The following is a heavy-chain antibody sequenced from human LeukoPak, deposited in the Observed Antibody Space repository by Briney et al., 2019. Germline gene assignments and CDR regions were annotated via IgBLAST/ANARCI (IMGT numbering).Heavy chain of an antibody. CDR3: AGGDYDILTGYRYYFDY. CDR2: XXXSGST. J-gene: IGHJ4*02. Sequence: SETLSLTCTVSGGSISSYYWSWIRQPPGKXXXXXXXXXXSGSTNXNPSLKSRVTISVDTSKNQFSLKLSSVTAADTAVYYRAGGDYDILTGYRYYFDYWGQGTLVTVSS. D-gene: IGHD3-9*01. CDR1: GGSISSYY. V-gene: IGHV4-59*01.